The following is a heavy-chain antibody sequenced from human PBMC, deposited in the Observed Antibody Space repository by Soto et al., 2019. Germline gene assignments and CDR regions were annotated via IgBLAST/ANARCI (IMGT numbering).Heavy chain of an antibody. J-gene: IGHJ4*02. CDR2: IRNKVYGGTT. CDR1: GFTFGDYA. D-gene: IGHD3-22*01. Sequence: GGSLRLSCTGSGFTFGDYAMGWVRQAPGKGLEWVTFIRNKVYGGTTEYAASVKGRFTILRDDSKSIAYLQMNSLKADDTAVYYCTRDTDYYDSGVYYYLTDYWGQGTLVTVSS. V-gene: IGHV3-49*04. CDR3: TRDTDYYDSGVYYYLTDY.